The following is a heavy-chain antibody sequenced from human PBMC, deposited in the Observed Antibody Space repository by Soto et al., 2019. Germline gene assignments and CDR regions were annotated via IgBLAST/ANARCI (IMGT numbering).Heavy chain of an antibody. CDR2: IWSDGSNE. Sequence: QVQLVESGGGVVQPGRSLRLSCAASEFTFSRHGMHWFRQAPGKGLQWVGVIWSDGSNEVYADSVKGRLIISRDNSKNILYLQMNRLRAEDTAVYYCARERTFGDNKHNYMDVWGTGITVTVSS. CDR3: ARERTFGDNKHNYMDV. J-gene: IGHJ6*03. V-gene: IGHV3-33*01. CDR1: EFTFSRHG. D-gene: IGHD3-10*01.